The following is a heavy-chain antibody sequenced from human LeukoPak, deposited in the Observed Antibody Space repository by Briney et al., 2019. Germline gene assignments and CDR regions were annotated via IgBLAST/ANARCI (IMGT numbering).Heavy chain of an antibody. J-gene: IGHJ4*02. CDR3: ARVRGSFGYYPYYFDY. V-gene: IGHV3-30*02. CDR1: GFTFSSYG. CDR2: IRYDGSNK. D-gene: IGHD3-16*01. Sequence: GGSLRLSCAASGFTFSSYGMHWVRQAPGKGLEWVAFIRYDGSNKYYADSVKGRFTISRDNSKNTLYLQMNSLRAEDTAVYYCARVRGSFGYYPYYFDYWGQGALVTVSS.